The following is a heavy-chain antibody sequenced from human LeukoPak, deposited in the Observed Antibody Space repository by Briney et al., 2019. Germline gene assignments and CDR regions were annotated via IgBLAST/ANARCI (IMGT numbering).Heavy chain of an antibody. CDR3: ARVGAATYFDY. Sequence: SETLSLTCTVSGGSISSYYWSWIRQPPGKGLEWIGYIYYSGSTNYNPSLKSRVTISVDMSKNQFSLKLSSVTAADTAVYYCARVGAATYFDYWGQGTLVTVSS. CDR1: GGSISSYY. CDR2: IYYSGST. J-gene: IGHJ4*02. D-gene: IGHD1-26*01. V-gene: IGHV4-59*01.